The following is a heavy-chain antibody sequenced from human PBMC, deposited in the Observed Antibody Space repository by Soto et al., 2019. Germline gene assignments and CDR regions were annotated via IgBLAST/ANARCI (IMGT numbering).Heavy chain of an antibody. Sequence: SQTLSLTCAISGDSVSSNSAAWNWIRQSPSRGLEWLGRTYYRSKWYNDYAVSVKSRITINPDTSKNQFSLQLNSVTPEDTAVYYCLRPISSTTCFHPPPSSWYCGMDVWERVT. CDR1: GDSVSSNSAA. CDR2: TYYRSKWYN. CDR3: LRPISSTTCFHPPPSSWYCGMDV. J-gene: IGHJ6*01. D-gene: IGHD2-2*01. V-gene: IGHV6-1*01.